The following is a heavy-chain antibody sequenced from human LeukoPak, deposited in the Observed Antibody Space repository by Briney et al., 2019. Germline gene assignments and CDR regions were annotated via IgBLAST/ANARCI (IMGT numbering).Heavy chain of an antibody. CDR2: ISSSSSYI. Sequence: GGSLRLSCAASGFTFSSYSMNWVRQAPGKGLEWVSSISSSSSYIYYADSVKGRFTISRDNAKNSLYLQMNSLRAEDTAVYYCARSFRALESFDYWGQGTLVTVSS. CDR3: ARSFRALESFDY. J-gene: IGHJ4*02. V-gene: IGHV3-21*01. CDR1: GFTFSSYS. D-gene: IGHD3-3*01.